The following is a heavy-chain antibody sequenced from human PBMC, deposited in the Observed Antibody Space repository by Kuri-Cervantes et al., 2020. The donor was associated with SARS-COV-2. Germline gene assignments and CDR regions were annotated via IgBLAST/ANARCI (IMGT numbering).Heavy chain of an antibody. Sequence: GGSLRLSCAASGSTFSSYWMHWVRQAPGQGLVWVSRINSDGSSTSYADSVKGRFTISRDNAKNTLYLQMNSLRAEDTAVYYCARILTDCSSTSCPYYYYGMDVWGQGTTVTVSS. CDR1: GSTFSSYW. CDR3: ARILTDCSSTSCPYYYYGMDV. CDR2: INSDGSST. V-gene: IGHV3-74*01. D-gene: IGHD2-2*01. J-gene: IGHJ6*02.